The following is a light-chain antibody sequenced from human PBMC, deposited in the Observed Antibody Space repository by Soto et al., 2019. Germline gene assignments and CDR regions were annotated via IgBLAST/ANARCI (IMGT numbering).Light chain of an antibody. Sequence: QPVLTQPASVSGSPGQSITISCTGTSSDVGGYNYVSWYQVHTGKAPKLIIYDVSNRPSGVSNRFSGSKSGSTASLTISGLQAEDEADYHCSSYTSSNTLVFGGGTQLTVL. CDR3: SSYTSSNTLV. V-gene: IGLV2-14*03. J-gene: IGLJ2*01. CDR1: SSDVGGYNY. CDR2: DVS.